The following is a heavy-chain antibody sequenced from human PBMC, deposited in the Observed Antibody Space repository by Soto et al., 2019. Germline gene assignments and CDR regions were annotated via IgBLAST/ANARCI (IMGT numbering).Heavy chain of an antibody. D-gene: IGHD3-10*01. V-gene: IGHV3-15*01. CDR1: GFTFSNAW. CDR2: IKSKGDGGTT. CDR3: KRDGSGIYD. J-gene: IGHJ4*02. Sequence: EVQLVESGGGLVKPGGSLRLSCAASGFTFSNAWMSWVRQAPGKGLEWVGRIKSKGDGGTTDYAAPVRGRFTISRDDSKNPLYLQMNSLKTEDTAVYYCKRDGSGIYDWGQGTLVTVSS.